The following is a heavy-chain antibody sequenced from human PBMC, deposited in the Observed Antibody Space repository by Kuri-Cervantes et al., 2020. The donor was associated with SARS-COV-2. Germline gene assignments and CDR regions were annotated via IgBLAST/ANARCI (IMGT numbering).Heavy chain of an antibody. CDR1: GFTFSSYG. CDR2: ISSSSSYI. Sequence: GGSLRLCCAASGFTFSSYGMNWVRQAPGKGLEYVSSISSSSSYIYYADSVKGRFTISRDNAKNSLHLQMNSLRAEDTAVYYCARDGGGRPTHSDYWGQGTLVTVSS. J-gene: IGHJ4*02. D-gene: IGHD2-15*01. V-gene: IGHV3-21*01. CDR3: ARDGGGRPTHSDY.